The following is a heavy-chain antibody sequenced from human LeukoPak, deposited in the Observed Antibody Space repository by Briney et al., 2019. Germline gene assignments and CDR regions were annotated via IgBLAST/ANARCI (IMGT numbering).Heavy chain of an antibody. Sequence: SETLSLTCTVSGGSISSGSYYWNWIRQPAGKGLEWIGRIYTSGSTNYNPSLKSRVTISVDTSKNQFSLKLSSVTAADTAVYYCASSPIAIPYYDSSGYLPSGAFDIWGQGTMVTVSS. CDR1: GGSISSGSYY. CDR2: IYTSGST. J-gene: IGHJ3*02. D-gene: IGHD3-22*01. V-gene: IGHV4-61*02. CDR3: ASSPIAIPYYDSSGYLPSGAFDI.